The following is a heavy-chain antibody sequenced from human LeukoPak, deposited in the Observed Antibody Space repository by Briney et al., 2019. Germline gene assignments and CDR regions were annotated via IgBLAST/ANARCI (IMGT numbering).Heavy chain of an antibody. V-gene: IGHV3-30*04. J-gene: IGHJ3*02. CDR3: AKARGAARTDAFDI. Sequence: GGSLRLSCSASGSTFSSYAMHWVRQAPGKGLEWVAVISYDGSNKYYADSVKGRFTISRDNSKNTLYLQMNSLRAEDTAVYYCAKARGAARTDAFDIWGQGTMVSVSS. CDR1: GSTFSSYA. CDR2: ISYDGSNK. D-gene: IGHD6-6*01.